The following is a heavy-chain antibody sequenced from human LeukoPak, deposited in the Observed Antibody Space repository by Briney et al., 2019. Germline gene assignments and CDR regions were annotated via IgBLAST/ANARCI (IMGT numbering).Heavy chain of an antibody. CDR1: GFTFSNHY. V-gene: IGHV3-74*01. CDR3: VRGSTDWNGMDV. D-gene: IGHD6-19*01. J-gene: IGHJ6*02. CDR2: IDPNGRYT. Sequence: PGGSLRLSCAASGFTFSNHYMHWVRHAPGKGLVSVSRIDPNGRYTSYADSVKRRFTISRDNAKNTLYLQMNTLGAEDAALYYCVRGSTDWNGMDVWGQGTTVTVSS.